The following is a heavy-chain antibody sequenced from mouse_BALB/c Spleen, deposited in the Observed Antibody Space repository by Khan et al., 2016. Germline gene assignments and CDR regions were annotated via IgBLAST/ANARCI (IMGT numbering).Heavy chain of an antibody. V-gene: IGHV3-2*02. J-gene: IGHJ4*01. D-gene: IGHD2-1*01. CDR2: ISYSGST. Sequence: QLEESGPGLVKPSQSLSLTCTVTGYSITSDYAWNWIRQFPGNKLEWMGYISYSGSTSYNPSLKSRISITRDTSKNQFFLQLNSVTTEDTATYYCARFYYGNYVYAMDYWCQGTSVTVSS. CDR1: GYSITSDYA. CDR3: ARFYYGNYVYAMDY.